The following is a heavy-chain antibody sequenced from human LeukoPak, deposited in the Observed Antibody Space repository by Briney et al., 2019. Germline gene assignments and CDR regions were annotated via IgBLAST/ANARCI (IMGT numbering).Heavy chain of an antibody. CDR1: GYTFTGYY. CDR3: ARDYRTVDGDAFDI. Sequence: ASVKVSCKASGYTFTGYYTHWVRQAPGQGLEWMGWINPNSGGTNYAQKFQGRVTMTGDTSISTAYMELSRLRSDDTAVYYCARDYRTVDGDAFDIWGQGTMVIVPS. V-gene: IGHV1-2*02. D-gene: IGHD2-8*02. CDR2: INPNSGGT. J-gene: IGHJ3*02.